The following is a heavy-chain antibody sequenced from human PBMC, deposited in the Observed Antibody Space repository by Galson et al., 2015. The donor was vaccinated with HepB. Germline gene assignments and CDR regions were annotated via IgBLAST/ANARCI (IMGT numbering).Heavy chain of an antibody. D-gene: IGHD2-21*01. J-gene: IGHJ5*02. Sequence: QSGAEVKKPGESLKISCKGSGYSFTSYWIGWVRQMPGKGLEWMGIIYPGDSDTRYSPSFQGQVTISADKSISTAYLQWSSLKASDTAMYYCARQSGARGLWWSGVSWFDPWGQGTLVTVSS. CDR3: ARQSGARGLWWSGVSWFDP. CDR2: IYPGDSDT. V-gene: IGHV5-51*01. CDR1: GYSFTSYW.